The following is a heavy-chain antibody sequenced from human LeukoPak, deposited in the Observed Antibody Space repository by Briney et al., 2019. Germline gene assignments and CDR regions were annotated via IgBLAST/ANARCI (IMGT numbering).Heavy chain of an antibody. D-gene: IGHD6-13*01. CDR3: TRAAPYGTSWYGKNDY. CDR2: INGDGSNT. V-gene: IGHV3-74*03. CDR1: GFAFSSHS. J-gene: IGHJ4*02. Sequence: GGSLRLSCAASGFAFSSHSMHWVRQAPGKGLVWVSRINGDGSNTTYADSVKGRFTISRDNAKNTLYLQMNSLRADDTALYFCTRAAPYGTSWYGKNDYWGQGTLVAVSS.